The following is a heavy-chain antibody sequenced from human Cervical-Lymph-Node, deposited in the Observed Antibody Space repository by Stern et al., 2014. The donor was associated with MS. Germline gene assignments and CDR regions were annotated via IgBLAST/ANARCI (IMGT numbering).Heavy chain of an antibody. J-gene: IGHJ4*02. Sequence: QVQLVQSGSELRKPGASVKVSCTASGYSFNRYAVPWGRQAPGQGLEWLGWINTNTGNPTYAQGFTGRFVFALDTSVSTTYLHISSLKAEDTAVYYCARDLRDISGYYLDSWGQGSLVTVSS. CDR1: GYSFNRYA. CDR3: ARDLRDISGYYLDS. V-gene: IGHV7-4-1*02. D-gene: IGHD3-22*01. CDR2: INTNTGNP.